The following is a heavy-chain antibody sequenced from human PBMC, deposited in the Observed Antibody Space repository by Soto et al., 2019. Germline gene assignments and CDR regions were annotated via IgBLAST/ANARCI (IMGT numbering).Heavy chain of an antibody. V-gene: IGHV4-30-4*01. D-gene: IGHD4-17*01. CDR3: ARGPRKTTVTTYYYYYMDV. J-gene: IGHJ6*03. CDR1: GGSLNSEHYH. CDR2: IHYTGSV. Sequence: SETLSLTCTVSGGSLNSEHYHWTWIRQAPGKGLEWIGYIHYTGSVRYNPSLQSRITMSVDTSKNQFSLRLSSVTAADTAVYYCARGPRKTTVTTYYYYYMDVWGKGTTVTVSS.